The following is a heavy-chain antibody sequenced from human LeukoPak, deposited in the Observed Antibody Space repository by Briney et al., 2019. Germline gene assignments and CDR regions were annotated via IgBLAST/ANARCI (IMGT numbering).Heavy chain of an antibody. V-gene: IGHV4-59*08. D-gene: IGHD5-24*01. Sequence: SETLSLTCTVSGGSISSYYWSWIRQPPGKGLEWIGYIYYSGSTNYNPSLKSRVTISVDTSKNQFSLKLSSVTAADTAVYYCARHPQSSPVEMATITYYFDCWGQGTLVTVSS. CDR2: IYYSGST. J-gene: IGHJ4*02. CDR1: GGSISSYY. CDR3: ARHPQSSPVEMATITYYFDC.